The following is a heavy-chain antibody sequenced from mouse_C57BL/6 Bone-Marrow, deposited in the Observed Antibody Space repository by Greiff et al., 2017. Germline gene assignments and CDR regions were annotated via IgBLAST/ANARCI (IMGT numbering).Heavy chain of an antibody. V-gene: IGHV1-19*01. J-gene: IGHJ2*01. D-gene: IGHD1-1*01. Sequence: VQLQQSGPVLVKPGASVKMSCKASGYTFTDYYMNWVKQSHGKSLEWIGVINPYNGGTSYNQKFKGKATLTVDQSSSTAYMELNSLTSEDSAVYYCARWGLYYYGSSYFDYWGQGTTLTVSS. CDR1: GYTFTDYY. CDR3: ARWGLYYYGSSYFDY. CDR2: INPYNGGT.